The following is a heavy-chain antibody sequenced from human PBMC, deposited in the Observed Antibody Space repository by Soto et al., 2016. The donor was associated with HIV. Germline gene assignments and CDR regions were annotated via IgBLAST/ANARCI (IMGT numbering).Heavy chain of an antibody. CDR1: GFTFSNAW. CDR2: IKSKTDGGTT. CDR3: TTVTTLYYYYYGMDV. Sequence: EVQLVESGGGLVKPGGSLRLSCAASGFTFSNAWMSWVRQAPGKGLEWVGRIKSKTDGGTTDYAAPVKGRFTISRDDSKNTLYLQMNSLENRGHSRDYCTTVTTLYYYYYGMDVWGQGTTVTVSS. J-gene: IGHJ6*02. V-gene: IGHV3-15*01. D-gene: IGHD2-2*01.